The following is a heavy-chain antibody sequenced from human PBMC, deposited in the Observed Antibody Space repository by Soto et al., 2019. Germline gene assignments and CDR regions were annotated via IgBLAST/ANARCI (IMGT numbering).Heavy chain of an antibody. D-gene: IGHD2-21*01. CDR3: ARDIHNNYYYGMDV. CDR1: GFTFSGDW. J-gene: IGHJ6*02. Sequence: GGSLSLSVVASGFTFSGDWMSWVRQAPGKGLEWVANIKQDGSEKYYVDSVKGRFTISRDNAKNSLYLQMNSLRAEDTAVYYCARDIHNNYYYGMDVWGQGTTVTVSS. CDR2: IKQDGSEK. V-gene: IGHV3-7*05.